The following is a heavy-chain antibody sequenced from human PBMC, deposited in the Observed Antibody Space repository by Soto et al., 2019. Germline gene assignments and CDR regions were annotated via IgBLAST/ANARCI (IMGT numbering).Heavy chain of an antibody. V-gene: IGHV3-30*18. CDR1: GFTFSSYG. CDR3: AKDRRGSYCSSTSCSAFEYYYYGMDV. D-gene: IGHD2-2*01. Sequence: QVQLVESGGGVVQPGRSLRLSCAASGFTFSSYGMHWVRQAPGKGLEWVAVISYDGSNKYYADSVKGRFTISRDNSKNTLYLQMNSLRAEDTAVYYCAKDRRGSYCSSTSCSAFEYYYYGMDVWGQGTTVTVSS. J-gene: IGHJ6*02. CDR2: ISYDGSNK.